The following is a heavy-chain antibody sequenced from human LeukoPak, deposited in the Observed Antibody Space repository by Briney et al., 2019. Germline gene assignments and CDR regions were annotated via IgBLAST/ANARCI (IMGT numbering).Heavy chain of an antibody. D-gene: IGHD3-22*01. Sequence: GASVKVSCKASGYTFTNYYMHWVRQAPGQGLEWMGVINPSGGGTSYAQQFQGRVTMTRDTSTSTVYMELSSLRSEDTAVYYCARVPPDSSGYYYAHDAFDIWGQGTMVTVSS. CDR2: INPSGGGT. J-gene: IGHJ3*02. CDR1: GYTFTNYY. CDR3: ARVPPDSSGYYYAHDAFDI. V-gene: IGHV1-46*01.